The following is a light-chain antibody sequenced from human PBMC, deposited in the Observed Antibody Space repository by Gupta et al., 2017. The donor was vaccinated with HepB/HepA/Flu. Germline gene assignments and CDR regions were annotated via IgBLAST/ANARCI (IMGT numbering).Light chain of an antibody. Sequence: SSELTQDPAVSVALGQTVRITCQGDSLRSYYARWYQQKPGQAPVLVIYGKNNRPSGIPDRFSGSSSGNTVSLTITGAQAEDEADYYCQSRDSNGNHVVFGGGTKLTVL. CDR3: QSRDSNGNHVV. CDR2: GKN. V-gene: IGLV3-19*01. J-gene: IGLJ2*01. CDR1: SLRSYY.